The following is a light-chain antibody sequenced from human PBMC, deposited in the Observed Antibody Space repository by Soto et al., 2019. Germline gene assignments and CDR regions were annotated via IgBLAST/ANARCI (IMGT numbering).Light chain of an antibody. CDR3: MQSTQLPPT. J-gene: IGKJ5*01. Sequence: VMTQTPLSLSLPPGQPASISFQSFQSLLHITGETFLFWYLQKPGQSPQLLIYEVSTRVSGVPDRFSGSGSGTDFTLEISRVETDDVGIYYCMQSTQLPPTFGQGTRLEIK. CDR1: QSLLHITGETF. CDR2: EVS. V-gene: IGKV2D-29*02.